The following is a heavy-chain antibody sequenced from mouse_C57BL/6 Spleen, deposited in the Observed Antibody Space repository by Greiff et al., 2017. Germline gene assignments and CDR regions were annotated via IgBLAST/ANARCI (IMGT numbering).Heavy chain of an antibody. CDR2: IWRGGST. D-gene: IGHD3-2*02. CDR3: AKNAAQAIPYAMDY. Sequence: VKLMESGPGLVQPSQSLSITCTVSGFSLTSYGVHWVRQSPGKGLEWLGVIWRGGSTDYNAAFMSRLSITKDNSKSQVVFKMNSLQADDTAIYYCAKNAAQAIPYAMDYWGQGTSVTVSS. V-gene: IGHV2-5*01. J-gene: IGHJ4*01. CDR1: GFSLTSYG.